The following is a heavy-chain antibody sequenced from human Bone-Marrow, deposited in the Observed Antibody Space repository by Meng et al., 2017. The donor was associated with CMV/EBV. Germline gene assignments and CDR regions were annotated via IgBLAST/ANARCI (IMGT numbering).Heavy chain of an antibody. D-gene: IGHD3-3*01. Sequence: SVKVSCKASGFTFTSSAVQWVRQARGQRLEWIGWIVVGSGNTNYAQKFQERVTITRDMSTSTAYMELSSLRSEDTAVYYCATARFLEWFTLDYWGQGTLVTVSS. J-gene: IGHJ4*02. CDR2: IVVGSGNT. CDR3: ATARFLEWFTLDY. V-gene: IGHV1-58*01. CDR1: GFTFTSSA.